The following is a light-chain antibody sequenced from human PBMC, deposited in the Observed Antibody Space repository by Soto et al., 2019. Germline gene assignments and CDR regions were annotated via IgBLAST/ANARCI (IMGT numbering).Light chain of an antibody. J-gene: IGLJ3*02. CDR3: ATWEDTLYGPV. CDR2: RSD. Sequence: QSVLTQPPSASGTPGQSVTISCSGSTSNIGSNPVQWYQQFPGTAPKLLITRSDKRPSGVPDRFSGSKSGTSASLAISGLQSEDEADYYCATWEDTLYGPVFGGGTKLTVL. CDR1: TSNIGSNP. V-gene: IGLV1-44*01.